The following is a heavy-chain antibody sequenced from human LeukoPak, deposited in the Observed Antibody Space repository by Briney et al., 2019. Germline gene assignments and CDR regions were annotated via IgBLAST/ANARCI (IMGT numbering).Heavy chain of an antibody. CDR1: GDSFNRFA. CDR2: IMPTLGIT. D-gene: IGHD5-18*01. J-gene: IGHJ4*02. V-gene: IGHV1-69*04. CDR3: ARGHTDSIHY. Sequence: ASVKVSCKPSGDSFNRFAVNWVRQAPGQGLEWMGRIMPTLGITNYAKEFQAGVTITADISPSAAYMELKNLTSLDTAVYYCARGHTDSIHYWGQGTQVTVSS.